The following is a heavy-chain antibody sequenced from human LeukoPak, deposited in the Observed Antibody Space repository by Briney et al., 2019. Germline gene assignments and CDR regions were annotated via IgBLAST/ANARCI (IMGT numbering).Heavy chain of an antibody. J-gene: IGHJ6*03. V-gene: IGHV4-39*01. Sequence: SETLSLTCTVSGGSISSYYWGWIRQPPGKGLEWIGSIYYSGSTYYNPSLKSRVTISVDTSKNQFSLKLSSVTAADTAVYYCARSPWGSYYYYMDVWGKGTTVTISS. D-gene: IGHD3-16*01. CDR2: IYYSGST. CDR3: ARSPWGSYYYYMDV. CDR1: GGSISSYY.